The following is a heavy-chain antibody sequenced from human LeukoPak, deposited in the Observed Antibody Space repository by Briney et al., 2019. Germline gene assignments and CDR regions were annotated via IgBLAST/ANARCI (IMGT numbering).Heavy chain of an antibody. CDR1: GYTLTTYF. J-gene: IGHJ3*01. Sequence: ASVKVSCRASGYTLTTYFLHWVRQAPGQGLEWMGIINPSGGSASYAQKLQGRVTMTSDTSTSTVYVELSSLRSEDTAIYYCARESRRITASGRSAFDVWGQGTMVTVSS. V-gene: IGHV1-46*01. D-gene: IGHD6-13*01. CDR3: ARESRRITASGRSAFDV. CDR2: INPSGGSA.